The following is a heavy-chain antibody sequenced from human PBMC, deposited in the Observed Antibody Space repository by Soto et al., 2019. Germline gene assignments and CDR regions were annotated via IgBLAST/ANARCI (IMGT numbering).Heavy chain of an antibody. CDR2: IIPLFGSA. CDR3: ARPPGITHEYSYGMDV. V-gene: IGHV1-69*13. D-gene: IGHD1-7*01. Sequence: ASVKVSCTSSGGSFSSYAISWVRQAPGQGLEWMGGIIPLFGSANYAQKFQGRVTITADESTSTAYMELSSLRSEDTAVYYCARPPGITHEYSYGMDVWGQGTTVPVSS. J-gene: IGHJ6*02. CDR1: GGSFSSYA.